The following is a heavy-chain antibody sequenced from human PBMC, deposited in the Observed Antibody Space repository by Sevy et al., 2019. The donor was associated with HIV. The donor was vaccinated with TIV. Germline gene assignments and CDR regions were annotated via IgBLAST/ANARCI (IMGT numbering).Heavy chain of an antibody. CDR1: GFTFSSYG. CDR3: ARGNYDFWSGYSHFDY. CDR2: IWYDGSNK. Sequence: GGSLRLSCAASGFTFSSYGMHWVRQAPGKGLEWVAVIWYDGSNKYYADSVKGRFTISRDNSKNTLYLQMNSLRAEDTAVYYCARGNYDFWSGYSHFDYWGQRTLVTVSS. V-gene: IGHV3-33*01. J-gene: IGHJ4*02. D-gene: IGHD3-3*01.